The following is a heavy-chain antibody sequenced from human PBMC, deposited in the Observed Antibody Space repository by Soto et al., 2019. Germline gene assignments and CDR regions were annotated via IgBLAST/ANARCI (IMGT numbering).Heavy chain of an antibody. V-gene: IGHV3-23*01. CDR3: AKDWLAVRGEPPTD. D-gene: IGHD3-10*01. CDR2: ISGSGGST. J-gene: IGHJ4*02. Sequence: EVQLLESGGGLVQPGGSLRLSCAASGFTFSSYAMSWVRQAPEKGLEWVSAISGSGGSTYYADSVKGRFTISRDNSKDTLYLQMNSLRAEDTAVYYCAKDWLAVRGEPPTDWGQGTLVTVSS. CDR1: GFTFSSYA.